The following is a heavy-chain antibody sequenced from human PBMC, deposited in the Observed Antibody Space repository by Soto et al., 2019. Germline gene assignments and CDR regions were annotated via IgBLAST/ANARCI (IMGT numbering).Heavy chain of an antibody. Sequence: GASVKVSCKASGYTFTSYGISWVRQAPGQGLEWMGWISAYNGNTNYAQKLQGRVTMTTDTSTSTAYMELRSLRSDDTAVYYCARDKQWLVYHYDGIDVWGQGTTVTVSS. V-gene: IGHV1-18*01. D-gene: IGHD6-19*01. CDR2: ISAYNGNT. J-gene: IGHJ6*02. CDR1: GYTFTSYG. CDR3: ARDKQWLVYHYDGIDV.